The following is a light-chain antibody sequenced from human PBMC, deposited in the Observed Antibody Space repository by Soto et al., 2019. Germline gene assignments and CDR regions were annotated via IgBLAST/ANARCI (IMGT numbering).Light chain of an antibody. CDR2: AAS. V-gene: IGKV1-39*01. CDR3: QQNYNTPRT. Sequence: DIQMTQSPSSLSASVGDRVTITCRASQSISSYLNWYQQKQGKAPKFLIYAASTLQSGVPSRFSGSGSGTDFTLTISSLQPEDFATYYCQQNYNTPRTVGPGTKVDIK. CDR1: QSISSY. J-gene: IGKJ3*01.